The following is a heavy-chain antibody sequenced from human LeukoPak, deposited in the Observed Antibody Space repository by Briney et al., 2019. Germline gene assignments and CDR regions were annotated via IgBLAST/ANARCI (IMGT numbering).Heavy chain of an antibody. Sequence: PGGSLRLSCAASGFTFSSYGVSWVHQAPGKGLEWVSGISGSGHRTYYADSVKGRFTISRDNSKSTLYLQMNSLRAEDTAVYYCAKDWGEYFDYVWGSFTSFDSWGQGTLVTVSS. CDR2: ISGSGHRT. CDR1: GFTFSSYG. D-gene: IGHD3-16*01. J-gene: IGHJ4*02. V-gene: IGHV3-23*01. CDR3: AKDWGEYFDYVWGSFTSFDS.